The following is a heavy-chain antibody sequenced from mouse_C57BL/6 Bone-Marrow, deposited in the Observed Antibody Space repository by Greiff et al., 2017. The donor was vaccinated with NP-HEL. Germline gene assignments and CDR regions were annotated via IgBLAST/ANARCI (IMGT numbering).Heavy chain of an antibody. D-gene: IGHD1-1*01. Sequence: QVQLQQPGAELVKPGASVKMSCKASGYTFTSYWITWVKQRPGQGLEWIGDIYPGSGSTNYNEKFKSKATLTVDKSSSTAYMQLSSLTSEDSAVYYCARIYYGSSYAYWGQGTTLTVSS. CDR3: ARIYYGSSYAY. CDR1: GYTFTSYW. J-gene: IGHJ2*01. V-gene: IGHV1-55*01. CDR2: IYPGSGST.